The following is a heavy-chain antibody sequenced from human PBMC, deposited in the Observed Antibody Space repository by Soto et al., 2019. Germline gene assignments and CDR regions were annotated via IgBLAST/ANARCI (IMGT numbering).Heavy chain of an antibody. CDR2: SRNKASSYTT. CDR1: GFTFSSYS. V-gene: IGHV3-72*01. Sequence: GGSLRLSCAASGFTFSSYSMNWVRQAPGKGLEWVGRSRNKASSYTTEYAASVKGRFTISRDDSKSSLYLQMNSLKTEDTAVYYCAKSAGSNAYYPNDYWGQGTLVTVSS. D-gene: IGHD3-16*01. J-gene: IGHJ4*02. CDR3: AKSAGSNAYYPNDY.